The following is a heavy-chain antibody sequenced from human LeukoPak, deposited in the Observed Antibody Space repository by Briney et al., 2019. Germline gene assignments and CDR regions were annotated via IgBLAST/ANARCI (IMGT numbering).Heavy chain of an antibody. V-gene: IGHV1-69*13. J-gene: IGHJ4*02. CDR1: GGTFSSYA. D-gene: IGHD3-3*01. CDR3: ARGDFWSGYNYYANYFDY. Sequence: ASVKVSCKASGGTFSSYAISWVRQAPGQGLEWMGGIIPIFGTANYAQKFQGRVTITADESTSTAYMELSSLRSEDTAVYYCARGDFWSGYNYYANYFDYWGQGTLVTVSS. CDR2: IIPIFGTA.